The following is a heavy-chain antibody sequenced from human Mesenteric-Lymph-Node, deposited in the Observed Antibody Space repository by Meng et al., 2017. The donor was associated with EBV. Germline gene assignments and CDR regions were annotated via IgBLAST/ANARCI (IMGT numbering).Heavy chain of an antibody. CDR3: VRCGAVTLVQGGPDH. Sequence: QVRLHNGGAGLLKPSGTLSLTCAVYGWSFSGYYWTWIRQPPGKGLEWIGEINHSGSTNYNPSLKSRLTMSVDTSKNHFSLKLTSVTAADTAVYYCVRCGAVTLVQGGPDHWGQGTLVTVSS. CDR1: GWSFSGYY. J-gene: IGHJ4*02. D-gene: IGHD3-10*01. CDR2: INHSGST. V-gene: IGHV4-34*01.